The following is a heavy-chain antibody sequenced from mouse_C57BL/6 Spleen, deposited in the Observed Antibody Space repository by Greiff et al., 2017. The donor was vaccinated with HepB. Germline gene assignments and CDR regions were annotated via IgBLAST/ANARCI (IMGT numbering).Heavy chain of an antibody. J-gene: IGHJ4*01. D-gene: IGHD1-1*01. CDR3: ARSAYYGSSLYAMDY. CDR2: IYPGSGNT. CDR1: GYTFTDYY. Sequence: QVQLKESGAELVRPGASVKLSCKASGYTFTDYYINWVKQRPGQGLEWIARIYPGSGNTYYNEKFKGKATLTAEKSSSTAYMQLSSLTSEDSAVYFCARSAYYGSSLYAMDYWGQGTSVTVSS. V-gene: IGHV1-76*01.